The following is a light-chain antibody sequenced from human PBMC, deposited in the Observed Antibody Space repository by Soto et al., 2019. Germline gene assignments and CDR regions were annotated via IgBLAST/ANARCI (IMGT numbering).Light chain of an antibody. CDR3: HQRSNWPPYT. CDR1: QSVSSY. CDR2: DAS. V-gene: IGKV3-11*01. J-gene: IGKJ2*01. Sequence: EIVLTQSPATLSLSPGERATLSCRASQSVSSYLAWYQQKPGQAPRRLIYDASNRATGIPARFSGSGSGTDFILTISSLEPEDFAVYYCHQRSNWPPYTFGQGTKLEIK.